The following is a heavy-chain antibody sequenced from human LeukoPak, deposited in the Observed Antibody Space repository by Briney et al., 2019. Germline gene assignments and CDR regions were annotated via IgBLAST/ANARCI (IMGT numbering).Heavy chain of an antibody. CDR3: ASIYYDSSGYSGSVRENDAFDI. Sequence: PGGSLRLSCAASGFTFSSYGMHWVRQAPGKGLEWVAVISYDGSDKYYADSVKGRFTISRDNSKNTLYLQMNSLRAEDTAVYYCASIYYDSSGYSGSVRENDAFDIWGQGTMVTVSS. V-gene: IGHV3-30*03. J-gene: IGHJ3*02. D-gene: IGHD3-22*01. CDR1: GFTFSSYG. CDR2: ISYDGSDK.